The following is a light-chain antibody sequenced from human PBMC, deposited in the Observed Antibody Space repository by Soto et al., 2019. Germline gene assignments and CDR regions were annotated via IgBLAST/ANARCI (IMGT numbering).Light chain of an antibody. CDR1: QSVSTY. CDR3: QQYNNWPPT. V-gene: IGKV3-15*01. Sequence: EILMTQSPATLSVSPGERATLSCRASQSVSTYFAWYQQKPGQAPRLLIYGASTRATGIPARFSGSGSGAEFTLTISSLQSEDFAVYFCQQYNNWPPTFGQGTKVDIK. J-gene: IGKJ1*01. CDR2: GAS.